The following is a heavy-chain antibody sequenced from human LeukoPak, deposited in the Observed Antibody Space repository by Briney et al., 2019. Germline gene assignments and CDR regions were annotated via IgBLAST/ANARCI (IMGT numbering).Heavy chain of an antibody. V-gene: IGHV1-69*05. CDR1: GGTFSSYA. J-gene: IGHJ6*03. Sequence: SVKVSCKASGGTFSSYAISWVRQAPGQGLEWMGGIIPIFGTANYAQKFQGRVTITTDESTSTAHMELSSLRSEDTAVYYCARGGYCSSTSCYVLGDYYYYYMDVWGKGTTVTVSS. D-gene: IGHD2-2*01. CDR3: ARGGYCSSTSCYVLGDYYYYYMDV. CDR2: IIPIFGTA.